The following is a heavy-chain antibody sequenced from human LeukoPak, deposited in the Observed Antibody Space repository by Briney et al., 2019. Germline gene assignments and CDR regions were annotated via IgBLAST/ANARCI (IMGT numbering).Heavy chain of an antibody. Sequence: GASVKVSCKASGYTFTGYYMHWVRQAPGQGLEWMGWINPNSGGTNYAQKFQGRVTMTTDTSTSTAYMELRSLRSDDTAVYYCARSPIGYCSSTSCYVFDYWGQGTLVTVSS. V-gene: IGHV1-2*02. J-gene: IGHJ4*02. CDR2: INPNSGGT. CDR3: ARSPIGYCSSTSCYVFDY. CDR1: GYTFTGYY. D-gene: IGHD2-2*01.